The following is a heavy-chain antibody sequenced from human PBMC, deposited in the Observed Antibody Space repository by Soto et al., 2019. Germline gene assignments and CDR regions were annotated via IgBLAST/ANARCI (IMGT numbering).Heavy chain of an antibody. CDR1: GGTISSGGYS. D-gene: IGHD3-10*01. Sequence: SETLSLTCTVSGGTISSGGYSWTWIRQSPGKGLEWIGYTYHSWSTKYNPSLKSRVTISVDTSKNQLSLKLSSVTAADTAVYYCARFGTSPNGNWFDPWGQGTLVTVSS. CDR2: TYHSWST. V-gene: IGHV4-61*08. J-gene: IGHJ5*02. CDR3: ARFGTSPNGNWFDP.